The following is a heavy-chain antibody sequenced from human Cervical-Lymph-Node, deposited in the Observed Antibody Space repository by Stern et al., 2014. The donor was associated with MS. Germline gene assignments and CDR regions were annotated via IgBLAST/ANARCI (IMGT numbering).Heavy chain of an antibody. J-gene: IGHJ4*02. Sequence: VKLVESGAEVKKPGESLKISCKGSGYSFTANWIAWERQMPGKGLEGMGIIYPGDSDTRYSPSFQGQVTISADKSISTAYLQWSSLKASDTAMYYCARDYGDYAFDYWGQGTLVTVSS. CDR2: IYPGDSDT. D-gene: IGHD4-17*01. V-gene: IGHV5-51*01. CDR1: GYSFTANW. CDR3: ARDYGDYAFDY.